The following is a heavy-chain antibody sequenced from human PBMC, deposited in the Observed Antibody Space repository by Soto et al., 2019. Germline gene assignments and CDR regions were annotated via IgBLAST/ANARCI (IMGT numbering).Heavy chain of an antibody. V-gene: IGHV1-3*01. CDR2: INAGNGNT. D-gene: IGHD3-3*01. Sequence: GASVKVSCKASGYTFTSYAMHWVRQAPGQRLEWMGWINAGNGNTKYSQKFQGRVTITRDTSASTAYMELSSLRSEDTAVYYCARVGYDFWSGYYHAVFDYWGQGTLVTVSS. CDR3: ARVGYDFWSGYYHAVFDY. CDR1: GYTFTSYA. J-gene: IGHJ4*02.